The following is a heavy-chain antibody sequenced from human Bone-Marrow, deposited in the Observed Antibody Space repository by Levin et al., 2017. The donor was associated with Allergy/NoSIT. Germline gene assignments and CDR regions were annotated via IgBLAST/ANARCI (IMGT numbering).Heavy chain of an antibody. V-gene: IGHV4-34*01. CDR3: ASPGYCSSTTCSNWFES. CDR2: IDYYGRA. Sequence: SETLSLTCAVYGGSFSSYYWSWIRQAPGKGLEWIGEIDYYGRAKYSPSLKSRVTISVDTSQNQFSLKLNAVTAADTAVYYCASPGYCSSTTCSNWFESWGQGTLVTVSS. CDR1: GGSFSSYY. D-gene: IGHD2-2*01. J-gene: IGHJ5*01.